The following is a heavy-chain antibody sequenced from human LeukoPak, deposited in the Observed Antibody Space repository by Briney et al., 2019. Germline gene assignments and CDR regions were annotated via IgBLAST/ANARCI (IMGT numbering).Heavy chain of an antibody. D-gene: IGHD3/OR15-3a*01. CDR1: GLTFSSYE. J-gene: IGHJ4*02. CDR3: ASGTQSDY. Sequence: PGGSLRLSCVASGLTFSSYEMNWVRQAPGKGLQWVSYISTSGSTIYYADSVKGRFTISRDNAKNSLYLQMNSLRAEDTAVYYCASGTQSDYWGQGTLVTVSS. CDR2: ISTSGSTI. V-gene: IGHV3-48*03.